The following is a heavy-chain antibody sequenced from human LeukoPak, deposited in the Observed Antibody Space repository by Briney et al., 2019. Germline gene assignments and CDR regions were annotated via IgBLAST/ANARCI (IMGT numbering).Heavy chain of an antibody. D-gene: IGHD5-12*01. V-gene: IGHV3-30*18. Sequence: GGSLRLSCAASGFTFSSYGMHWVRQAPGKGLEWVAVISYDGSNKYYADSVKGRFTISRDNSKNTLYLQMNSLRAEDTAVYYCAKSDVDIVATDEDFDYWGQGTLVTVSS. CDR3: AKSDVDIVATDEDFDY. J-gene: IGHJ4*02. CDR1: GFTFSSYG. CDR2: ISYDGSNK.